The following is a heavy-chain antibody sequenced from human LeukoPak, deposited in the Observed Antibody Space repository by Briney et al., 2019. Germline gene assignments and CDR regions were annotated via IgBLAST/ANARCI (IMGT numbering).Heavy chain of an antibody. V-gene: IGHV3-23*01. CDR2: ISGNTGGI. Sequence: GGSLRLSCVASGFTFSTYGMAWARQPPGRGLEWVSAISGNTGGIYYSDSVRGRFTISRDDSKNTLYLQMSSLRVEDTAIYYCANLPIVGAADYWGQGTLVTVSS. CDR1: GFTFSTYG. D-gene: IGHD1-26*01. CDR3: ANLPIVGAADY. J-gene: IGHJ4*02.